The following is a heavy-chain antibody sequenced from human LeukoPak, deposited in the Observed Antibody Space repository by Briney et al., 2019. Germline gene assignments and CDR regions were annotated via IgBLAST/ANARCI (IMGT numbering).Heavy chain of an antibody. Sequence: PSETLSLTCAVYGGAFSGYYWSWIRQPPGKGLEWIGEINHSGSTNYNPPLKSRVTMSVDTSKNQFSLKLSSVTAADTAVYYCARGVASTGIGWFDPWGQGTLVTVSS. CDR2: INHSGST. J-gene: IGHJ5*02. V-gene: IGHV4-34*01. CDR3: ARGVASTGIGWFDP. D-gene: IGHD1-1*01. CDR1: GGAFSGYY.